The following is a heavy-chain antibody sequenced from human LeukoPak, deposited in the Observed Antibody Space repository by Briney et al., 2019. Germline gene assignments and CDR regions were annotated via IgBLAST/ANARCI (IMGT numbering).Heavy chain of an antibody. Sequence: GGSLRLSCAASGLNFRSYSMNWVRQAPGKGLEWVSYISSFSGTIDYADSVKGRFTISRDNAQNSLYLQMNSLRAEDTAVYYCARDRSWNDVRAPGPPPLDYWGQGTLVTVSS. J-gene: IGHJ4*02. V-gene: IGHV3-48*01. D-gene: IGHD1-1*01. CDR3: ARDRSWNDVRAPGPPPLDY. CDR2: ISSFSGTI. CDR1: GLNFRSYS.